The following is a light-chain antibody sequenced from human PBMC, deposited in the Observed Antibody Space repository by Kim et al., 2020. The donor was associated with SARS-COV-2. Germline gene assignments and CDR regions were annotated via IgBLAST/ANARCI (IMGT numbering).Light chain of an antibody. CDR3: SSYTSSSTLV. V-gene: IGLV2-14*03. J-gene: IGLJ2*01. CDR2: DVS. CDR1: SSDVGGHNY. Sequence: GQSFTISCTGTSSDVGGHNYVSWYQQHPGKAPKLMIYDVSNRPSGVSNRFSGSKSGNTASLTISGLQAEDEADYYCSSYTSSSTLVFGGGTQLTVL.